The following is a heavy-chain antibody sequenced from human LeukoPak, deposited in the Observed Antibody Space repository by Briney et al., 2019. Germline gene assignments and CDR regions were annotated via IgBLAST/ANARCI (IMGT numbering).Heavy chain of an antibody. CDR1: GGSFSGYY. CDR3: ARQGGYIAPLAF. J-gene: IGHJ4*02. V-gene: IGHV4-34*01. Sequence: PSETLSLTCAVYGGSFSGYYWSWIRQPPGKGLEWIGEINHSGSTNYNPSLKSRVTISVDTSKNQFSLKLSSVTAADTAVYYGARQGGYIAPLAFWGQGTLVTVSA. D-gene: IGHD6-13*01. CDR2: INHSGST.